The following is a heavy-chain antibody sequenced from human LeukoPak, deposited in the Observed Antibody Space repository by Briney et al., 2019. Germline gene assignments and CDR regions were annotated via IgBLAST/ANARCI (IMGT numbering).Heavy chain of an antibody. V-gene: IGHV1-46*01. J-gene: IGHJ6*03. Sequence: ASVKVSCKASGYTFTSYYMHWVRQAPGQGLEWMGIINPSGGSTSYAQKFQGRVTMTRDTSTSTVYMELSSLRSEDTAVYYCARTRSQVLRFLEWKPRRNYYYYYMDVWGKGTTVTVSS. CDR1: GYTFTSYY. D-gene: IGHD3-3*01. CDR2: INPSGGST. CDR3: ARTRSQVLRFLEWKPRRNYYYYYMDV.